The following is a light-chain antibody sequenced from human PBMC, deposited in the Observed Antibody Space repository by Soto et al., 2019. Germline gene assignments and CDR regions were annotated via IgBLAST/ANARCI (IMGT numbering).Light chain of an antibody. J-gene: IGLJ1*01. CDR2: EVN. CDR1: SSDVVDYNY. Sequence: QSALTQPRSVSGSPGQSVTISCTGPSSDVVDYNYVSWYQQHPGKAPKLMIYEVNKRPSGVPDRFSGSKSGNTASLTVSGLQAEDEADYYCSSYAGSSNVFGTGTKVTVL. V-gene: IGLV2-8*01. CDR3: SSYAGSSNV.